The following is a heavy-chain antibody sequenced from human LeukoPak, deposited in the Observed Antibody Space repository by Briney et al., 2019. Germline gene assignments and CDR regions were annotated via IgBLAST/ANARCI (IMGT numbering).Heavy chain of an antibody. CDR2: INPSGGST. Sequence: ASVKVSCKASGYTFTGYYMHWVRQAPGQGLEWMGIINPSGGSTSYAQKFQGRVTMTRGTSTSTVYMELSSLRSEDTAVYCCARMAEVGATSLDFDYWGQGTLVTVSS. V-gene: IGHV1-46*01. J-gene: IGHJ4*02. CDR1: GYTFTGYY. CDR3: ARMAEVGATSLDFDY. D-gene: IGHD1-26*01.